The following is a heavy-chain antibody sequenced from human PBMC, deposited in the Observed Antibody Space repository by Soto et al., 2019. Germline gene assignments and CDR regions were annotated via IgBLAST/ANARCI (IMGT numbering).Heavy chain of an antibody. D-gene: IGHD3-10*01. J-gene: IGHJ3*02. CDR3: TTRITMVRGVGLDAFDI. CDR1: GFTFTTAW. Sequence: GGSLRLSCAASGFTFTTAWINWVRQAPGKGLEWVGRIKSKTDGGTTDYAAPVRGRFTISRDDSKSTLYLQMNSLKTEDTAVYYCTTRITMVRGVGLDAFDIWGQGTMVTVSS. V-gene: IGHV3-15*07. CDR2: IKSKTDGGTT.